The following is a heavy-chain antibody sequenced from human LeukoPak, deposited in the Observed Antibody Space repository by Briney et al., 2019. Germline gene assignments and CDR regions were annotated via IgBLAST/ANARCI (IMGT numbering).Heavy chain of an antibody. V-gene: IGHV3-23*01. J-gene: IGHJ3*02. Sequence: AGGSLRLSCAASGFTFNSYALSWVRQAPGKGLAWVSAISDGGGSTYYADSVKGRFTISRDNSKNTVYLQMNSLRVEDTAVYYCAKDLDGYGGLRGDAFDIWGQGTMVIVSS. CDR2: ISDGGGST. CDR1: GFTFNSYA. D-gene: IGHD5-24*01. CDR3: AKDLDGYGGLRGDAFDI.